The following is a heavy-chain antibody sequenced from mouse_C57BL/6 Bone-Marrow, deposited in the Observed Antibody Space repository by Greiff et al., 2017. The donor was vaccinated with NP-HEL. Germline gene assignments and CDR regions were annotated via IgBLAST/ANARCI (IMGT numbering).Heavy chain of an antibody. J-gene: IGHJ1*03. V-gene: IGHV1-81*01. D-gene: IGHD1-1*01. CDR2: IYPRSGNT. Sequence: QVQLKESGAELARPGASVKLSCKASGYTFTSYGISWVKQRTGQGLEWIGEIYPRSGNTYYNEKFKGKAILTADKSSSTAYMELRSLTSEDSAVYFCARNGSSYWYFDVWGTGTTVTVSS. CDR1: GYTFTSYG. CDR3: ARNGSSYWYFDV.